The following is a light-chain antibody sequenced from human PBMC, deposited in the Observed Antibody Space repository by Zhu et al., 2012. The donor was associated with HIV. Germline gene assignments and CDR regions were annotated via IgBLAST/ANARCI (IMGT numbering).Light chain of an antibody. CDR3: QQFNSYPLT. CDR2: ETS. Sequence: QKPGKAPKLLIYETSGLESEVPSRFSGSGSGTESTLTISSLQPDDFATYYCQQFNSYPLTFGGGTKVEIK. J-gene: IGKJ4*01. V-gene: IGKV1-5*03.